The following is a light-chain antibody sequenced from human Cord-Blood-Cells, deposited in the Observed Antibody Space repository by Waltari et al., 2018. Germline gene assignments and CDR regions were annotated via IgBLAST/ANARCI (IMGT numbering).Light chain of an antibody. CDR1: QSVLYSYNNQNY. J-gene: IGKJ2*03. V-gene: IGKV4-1*01. CDR2: WAS. CDR3: QQYYSTHS. Sequence: DIVMTQSPDSLAVSLGESATINCKSSQSVLYSYNNQNYLAWYQQKPRQPPKLLIYWASARESGVPGRCSGSASGTDFTLTISRLQAEDGAVYCCQQYYSTHSFGQGTKLEIK.